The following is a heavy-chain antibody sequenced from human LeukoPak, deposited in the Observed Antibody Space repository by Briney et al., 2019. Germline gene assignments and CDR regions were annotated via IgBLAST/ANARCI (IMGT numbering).Heavy chain of an antibody. CDR3: ASSPPDY. CDR1: GGSISSGGYS. V-gene: IGHV4-30-2*01. Sequence: SQTLSLTCAVSGGSISSGGYSLSWIRQPPGKGLEWIGYIYHSGSTYYNPSLKSRVTISVDRSKNQFSLKLSSVTAADTAVYYCASSPPDYWGQGTLVTVSS. CDR2: IYHSGST. J-gene: IGHJ4*02.